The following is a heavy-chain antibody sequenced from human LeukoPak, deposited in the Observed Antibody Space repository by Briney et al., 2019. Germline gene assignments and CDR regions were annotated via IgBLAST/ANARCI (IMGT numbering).Heavy chain of an antibody. CDR1: GGSISSSNW. J-gene: IGHJ6*03. Sequence: PSETLSLTCAVSGGSISSSNWWSWIRRPPGKGLEWIGEIYHSGSTNYNPSLKSRVTISVDKSKTQFSLKLSSVTAADTAIYYCARDIRQREWRPSSLGYYYYIDVWGKGTTVTISS. D-gene: IGHD3-3*01. CDR3: ARDIRQREWRPSSLGYYYYIDV. V-gene: IGHV4-4*02. CDR2: IYHSGST.